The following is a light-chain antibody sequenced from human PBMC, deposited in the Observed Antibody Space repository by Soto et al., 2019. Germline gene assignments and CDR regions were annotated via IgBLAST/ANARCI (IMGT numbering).Light chain of an antibody. CDR3: QQRSNWPPPIT. CDR2: DAS. J-gene: IGKJ5*01. CDR1: QSVRNC. Sequence: EIVLPQSPATLSLSPGETATLSCRASQSVRNCLAWYQQKPGQAPRLLIYDASNRATGIPARFSGSGSGTDFTLTISCLEPEDFAVYYCQQRSNWPPPITFGQGTRLEIK. V-gene: IGKV3-11*01.